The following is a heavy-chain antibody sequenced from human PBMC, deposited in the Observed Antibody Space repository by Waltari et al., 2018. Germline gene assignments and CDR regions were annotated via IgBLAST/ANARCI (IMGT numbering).Heavy chain of an antibody. D-gene: IGHD3-3*01. V-gene: IGHV4-39*07. CDR1: GGSISSSRYY. CDR3: ARTRGWRFDP. CDR2: IYYSGST. Sequence: QLQLQESGPGLVKPSETLSLTCTVSGGSISSSRYYWGWIRQPPGKGLEWIGSIYYSGSTYYNPSLKSRVTISVDTSKNQFSLKLSSVTAADTAVYYCARTRGWRFDPWGQGTLVTVSS. J-gene: IGHJ5*02.